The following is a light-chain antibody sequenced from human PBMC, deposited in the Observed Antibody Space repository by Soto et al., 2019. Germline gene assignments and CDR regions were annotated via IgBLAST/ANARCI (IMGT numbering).Light chain of an antibody. CDR3: CSYAGDSIVV. CDR1: SGDVGAYDF. J-gene: IGLJ2*01. Sequence: QSALTQPASVSGSPGQSIAISCTGTSGDVGAYDFVSWHQQHPGKAPKLMIYDVSRRPSGVSDRFSGSKSGNTASLTISGLQAEDEADYYCCSYAGDSIVVFGGGTKLTVL. CDR2: DVS. V-gene: IGLV2-23*02.